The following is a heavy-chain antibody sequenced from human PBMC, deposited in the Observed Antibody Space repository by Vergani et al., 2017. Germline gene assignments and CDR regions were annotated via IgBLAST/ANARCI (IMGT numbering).Heavy chain of an antibody. D-gene: IGHD3-10*01. V-gene: IGHV5-51*01. Sequence: EVQLVQSGAEVKKPGESLKISCKGSGYSFTSYWIGWVRQMPGKGLEWMGIIYPGDSYTRYSPSFQVQVTISADKSISTAYLQWSSLSAADSSMYYCARGDDLRGAGSWGAFDIWGQGTMVTVSS. CDR3: ARGDDLRGAGSWGAFDI. CDR1: GYSFTSYW. CDR2: IYPGDSYT. J-gene: IGHJ3*02.